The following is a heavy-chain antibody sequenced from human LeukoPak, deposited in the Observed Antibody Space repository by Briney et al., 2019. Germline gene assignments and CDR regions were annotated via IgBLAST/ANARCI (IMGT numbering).Heavy chain of an antibody. D-gene: IGHD5-12*01. CDR2: ISAYNGNT. V-gene: IGHV1-18*01. CDR3: ARESGYVLPAYY. J-gene: IGHJ4*02. Sequence: ASVKVSCKTSGYTFTSYGISWVRQAPGQGLEWMGWISAYNGNTNYAPKLQGRVTMTTDTSTSTAYMELRSLRSDDTAVYYCARESGYVLPAYYWGQGTLVTVSS. CDR1: GYTFTSYG.